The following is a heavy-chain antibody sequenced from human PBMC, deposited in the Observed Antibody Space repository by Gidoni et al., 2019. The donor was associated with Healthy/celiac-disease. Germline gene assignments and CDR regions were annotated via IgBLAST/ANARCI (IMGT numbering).Heavy chain of an antibody. D-gene: IGHD3-22*01. Sequence: EVQLVESGGGLVKPGGSLRLSCAASGFTFSNAWMSWVRQDPGKGLEWVGRIKSKTDGGTTDYAAPVKGRFTISRDDSKNTLYLQMNSLKTEDTAVYYCTTSVQYYYDSSGYLSAEYFQHWGQGTLVTVSS. V-gene: IGHV3-15*01. CDR3: TTSVQYYYDSSGYLSAEYFQH. CDR2: IKSKTDGGTT. CDR1: GFTFSNAW. J-gene: IGHJ1*01.